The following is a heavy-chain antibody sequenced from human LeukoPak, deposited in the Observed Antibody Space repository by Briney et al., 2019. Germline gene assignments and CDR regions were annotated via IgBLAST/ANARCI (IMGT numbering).Heavy chain of an antibody. J-gene: IGHJ4*02. Sequence: ASVKVSCKASGYTFTSYGISWVRQAPGRGLEWMGWISAYNGNTNYAQKLQGRVTMTTDTSTSTAYMELRSLRSDDTAVYYCARDRKVGATLWRTDYWGQGTLVTVSS. CDR1: GYTFTSYG. CDR2: ISAYNGNT. CDR3: ARDRKVGATLWRTDY. V-gene: IGHV1-18*01. D-gene: IGHD1-26*01.